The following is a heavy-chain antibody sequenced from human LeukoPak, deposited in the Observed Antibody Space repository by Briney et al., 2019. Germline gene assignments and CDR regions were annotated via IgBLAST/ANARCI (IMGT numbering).Heavy chain of an antibody. CDR1: GGSISSSSYY. Sequence: PSETLSLTCTVSGGSISSSSYYWGWIRQPPGKGLEWIGSIYYSGSTYYNPSLKSRVTISVDTSKNQFSLKLSSVTAADTAVYYCASQKGLGYWGQGTLVTVSS. V-gene: IGHV4-39*01. CDR3: ASQKGLGY. J-gene: IGHJ4*02. D-gene: IGHD3-16*01. CDR2: IYYSGST.